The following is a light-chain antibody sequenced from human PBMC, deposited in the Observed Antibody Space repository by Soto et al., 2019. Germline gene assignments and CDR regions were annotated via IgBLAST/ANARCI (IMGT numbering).Light chain of an antibody. CDR1: QSVRGN. V-gene: IGKV3-15*01. Sequence: EIVMTQSPATLSVSPGERATLSCRASQSVRGNLAWYQQKPGQAPRLLIYGVSTKASGIPARFSGSGSGTEFTLTISSLQSEDVAVYYCQQYNNWPRTFGQGTKVDIK. CDR3: QQYNNWPRT. CDR2: GVS. J-gene: IGKJ1*01.